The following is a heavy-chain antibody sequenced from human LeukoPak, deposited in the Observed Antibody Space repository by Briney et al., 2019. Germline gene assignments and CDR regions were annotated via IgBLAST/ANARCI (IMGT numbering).Heavy chain of an antibody. CDR1: GFTFSSYS. D-gene: IGHD2-15*01. CDR2: ISSSSSTI. J-gene: IGHJ4*02. Sequence: GGSLRLSCAASGFTFSSYSMNWVRQAPGKGLEWVSSISSSSSTIYYADSVKGRFTISRDNGKNSLYLQLNSLRAEDTAVYYCAKDGQDIVVVVAAPVSYFDYWGQGTLVTVSS. CDR3: AKDGQDIVVVVAAPVSYFDY. V-gene: IGHV3-48*01.